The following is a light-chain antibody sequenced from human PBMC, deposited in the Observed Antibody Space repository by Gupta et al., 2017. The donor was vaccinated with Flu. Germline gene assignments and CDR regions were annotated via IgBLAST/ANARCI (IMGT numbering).Light chain of an antibody. CDR3: QQYNDWPPIT. CDR1: QSLRSN. V-gene: IGKV3D-15*01. CDR2: DAS. Sequence: ERVTLSVRASQSLRSNLAWYQQKPGQAPRLLIYDASTRATGIPDRFSGSESGTEFTLTISSLQSEDFAIYYCQQYNDWPPITFGQGTRLEIK. J-gene: IGKJ5*01.